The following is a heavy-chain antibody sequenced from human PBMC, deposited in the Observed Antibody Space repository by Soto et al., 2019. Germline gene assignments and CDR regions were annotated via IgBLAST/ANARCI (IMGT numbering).Heavy chain of an antibody. J-gene: IGHJ4*02. CDR2: ITSGSTI. CDR3: AREVEYSSGWFDY. V-gene: IGHV3-11*01. CDR1: GFTFSDYY. D-gene: IGHD6-19*01. Sequence: QVQLVESGGGLVQPGGSLRLSCAASGFTFSDYYMSWIRQAPGKGLEWVSYITSGSTIYYADSVKGRFTISRDNAKNSLYLQMNSLRAEDTAVYYCAREVEYSSGWFDYWGQGTLVTVSS.